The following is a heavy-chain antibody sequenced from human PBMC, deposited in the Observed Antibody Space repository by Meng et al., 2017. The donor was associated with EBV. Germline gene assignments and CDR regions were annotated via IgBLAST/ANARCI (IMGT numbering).Heavy chain of an antibody. CDR1: GYTFTSYY. J-gene: IGHJ4*02. Sequence: QVHLVQSGAEWKKPVASVKLSCKEPGYTFTSYYMHWVRQAPGQGLEWMGVINPSGGSTSHAQKFQGRVTMTRDTSTSTVYMDLSSLRSEDTAVYYCARDFCGGDCYLFDYWGQGTLVTVSS. CDR2: INPSGGST. V-gene: IGHV1-46*01. CDR3: ARDFCGGDCYLFDY. D-gene: IGHD2-21*01.